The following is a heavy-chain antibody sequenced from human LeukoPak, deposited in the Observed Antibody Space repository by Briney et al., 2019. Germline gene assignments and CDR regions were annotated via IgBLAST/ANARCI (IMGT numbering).Heavy chain of an antibody. V-gene: IGHV4-34*01. CDR3: ARGTDDSSGYYYLIDY. CDR2: INHSGST. J-gene: IGHJ4*02. Sequence: SETLSLTCAGYGGSFSGYYWSWIRQPPGKGLEWIGEINHSGSTNYNPSLKSRVTISVDTSKNQFSLKLSSVTAADTAVYYCARGTDDSSGYYYLIDYWGQGTLVTVSS. D-gene: IGHD3-22*01. CDR1: GGSFSGYY.